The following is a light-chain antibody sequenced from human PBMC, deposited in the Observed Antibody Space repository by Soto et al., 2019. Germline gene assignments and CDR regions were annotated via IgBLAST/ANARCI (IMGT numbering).Light chain of an antibody. J-gene: IGKJ5*01. CDR3: LQAAQSPLT. CDR1: QSLLQSNGNNH. V-gene: IGKV2-28*01. Sequence: DIVLTQSPLSLPVTPGEPASISCRSSQSLLQSNGNNHVDWYLQRPAQSPQLLLYLASSRASGDPDRFIGGGSGTEFSLEISRVEADDVGVYYCLQAAQSPLTFGQGTGLEIK. CDR2: LAS.